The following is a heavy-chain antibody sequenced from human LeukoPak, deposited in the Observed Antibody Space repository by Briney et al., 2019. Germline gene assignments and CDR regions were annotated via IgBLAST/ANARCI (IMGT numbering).Heavy chain of an antibody. CDR2: ISYSGNT. J-gene: IGHJ3*01. Sequence: PSETLSLTCTVSGGSISSSDFYWGWIRQPPGKGLEWIGSISYSGNTYYNPSLKSRVTISVDTSKNQFSLKLSSVTAADTAVYYCARHGSGGRAFDLWGQGTMVTVSS. CDR3: ARHGSGGRAFDL. V-gene: IGHV4-39*01. CDR1: GGSISSSDFY. D-gene: IGHD1-26*01.